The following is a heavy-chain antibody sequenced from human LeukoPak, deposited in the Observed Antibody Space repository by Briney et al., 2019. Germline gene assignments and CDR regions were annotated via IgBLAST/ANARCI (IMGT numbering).Heavy chain of an antibody. J-gene: IGHJ4*02. CDR1: GGTFSSYA. CDR2: IIPIFGTA. Sequence: VASVKVSCKASGGTFSSYAISWVRQAPGQGLEWMGGIIPIFGTANYAQKFQGRVTITADESTSTAYMELSSLRSEDTAVYYCARDSGGGGYSYGLYYWGQGTLVTVSS. CDR3: ARDSGGGGYSYGLYY. V-gene: IGHV1-69*01. D-gene: IGHD5-18*01.